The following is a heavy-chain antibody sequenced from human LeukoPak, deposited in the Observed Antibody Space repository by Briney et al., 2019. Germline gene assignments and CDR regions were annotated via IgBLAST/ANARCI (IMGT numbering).Heavy chain of an antibody. Sequence: GGSLRLSCAASGFTFSSYAMHWVRQAPGKGLEWVAVISYDGSNKYYADSVKGRFTISRDNSKNTLYLQMNSLRAEDTAVYYCARQYYYDSSGYYDYWGQGTLVTVSS. J-gene: IGHJ4*02. CDR2: ISYDGSNK. CDR3: ARQYYYDSSGYYDY. CDR1: GFTFSSYA. V-gene: IGHV3-30-3*01. D-gene: IGHD3-22*01.